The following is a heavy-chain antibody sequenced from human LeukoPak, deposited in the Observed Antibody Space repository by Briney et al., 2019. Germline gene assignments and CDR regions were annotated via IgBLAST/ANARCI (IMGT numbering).Heavy chain of an antibody. Sequence: PGGSLRLSCAASGFSVSSNSMNWVRQPPGKGLEWIGEIYHSGSTNYNPSLKSRVTISVDKSKNQFSLKLSSVTAADTAVYYCAREGRYYYDSSGYYYRNAFDIWGQGTMVTVSS. D-gene: IGHD3-22*01. J-gene: IGHJ3*02. CDR2: IYHSGST. V-gene: IGHV4-4*02. CDR3: AREGRYYYDSSGYYYRNAFDI. CDR1: GFSVSSNS.